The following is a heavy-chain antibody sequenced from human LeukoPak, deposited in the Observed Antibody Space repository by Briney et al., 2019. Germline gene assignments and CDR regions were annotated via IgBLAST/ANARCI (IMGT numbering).Heavy chain of an antibody. Sequence: SETLSLTCAVYGGSFSGYYWSWIRQPPGKGLEWIGEIKHSGSTNYNPSLKSRVTISVDTSKNQFSLKLSSVTAADTAVYYCAREVIVVVPAAIYVDYWGQGTLVTVSS. CDR2: IKHSGST. V-gene: IGHV4-34*01. J-gene: IGHJ4*02. CDR3: AREVIVVVPAAIYVDY. D-gene: IGHD2-2*01. CDR1: GGSFSGYY.